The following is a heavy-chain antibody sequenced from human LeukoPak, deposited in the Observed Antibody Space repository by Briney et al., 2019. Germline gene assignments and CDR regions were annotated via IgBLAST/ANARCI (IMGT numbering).Heavy chain of an antibody. CDR3: AKDRSGSYYKGAFDI. J-gene: IGHJ3*02. CDR1: GFTFDDYA. V-gene: IGHV3-9*01. D-gene: IGHD3-10*01. Sequence: GGSLRLSCAASGFTFDDYAMHWVRHAPGKGLEWVSGISWNSGSISYADSVKGRFTISRDNAKNSLYLQMNSLRAEDTALYYCAKDRSGSYYKGAFDIWGQGTMVTVSS. CDR2: ISWNSGSI.